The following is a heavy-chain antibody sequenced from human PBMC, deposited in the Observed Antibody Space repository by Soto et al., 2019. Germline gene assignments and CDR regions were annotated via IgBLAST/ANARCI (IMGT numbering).Heavy chain of an antibody. CDR3: TKVRYCSSGTCYLSGLDV. J-gene: IGHJ6*02. CDR2: ISSASGRS. D-gene: IGHD2-2*01. V-gene: IGHV3-23*01. CDR1: GFTFGNYG. Sequence: GGSLRLSCAASGFTFGNYGMNWVRQAPGKGPEWVSGISSASGRSYYAASVKGRFTIARDNSGNKLYLQMNSLRAEDSAVYYCTKVRYCSSGTCYLSGLDVWGQGTTVTVSS.